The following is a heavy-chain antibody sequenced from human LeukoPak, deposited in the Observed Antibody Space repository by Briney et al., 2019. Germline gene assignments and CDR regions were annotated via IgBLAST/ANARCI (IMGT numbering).Heavy chain of an antibody. J-gene: IGHJ4*02. CDR2: ISSSRSAI. Sequence: GGSLRLSCAASGFSFSSYSMHWVRQAPGKGVEWVSCISSSRSAIYYADSVKGRFTISRYNAKNSAYLQMNSLRAEDTAVYYCGTGDPRFDYWGQGILVTASS. V-gene: IGHV3-48*01. D-gene: IGHD7-27*01. CDR3: GTGDPRFDY. CDR1: GFSFSSYS.